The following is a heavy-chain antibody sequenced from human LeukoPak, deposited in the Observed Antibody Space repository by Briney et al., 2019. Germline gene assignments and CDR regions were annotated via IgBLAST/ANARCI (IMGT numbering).Heavy chain of an antibody. CDR1: GYTFTSYG. CDR3: ARVLNDYGDYVVDY. V-gene: IGHV1-18*01. D-gene: IGHD4-17*01. CDR2: ISAYNGNT. Sequence: ASVKVSCKASGYTFTSYGISWVRQAPGQGLEWMGWISAYNGNTNYAQKLQGRVTMTTDTSTSTAYMELRSLRSDDTAVYYCARVLNDYGDYVVDYWGQGTLVPVSS. J-gene: IGHJ4*02.